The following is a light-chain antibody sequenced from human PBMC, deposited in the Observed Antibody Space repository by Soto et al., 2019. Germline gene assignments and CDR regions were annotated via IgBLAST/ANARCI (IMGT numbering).Light chain of an antibody. CDR2: AAS. CDR1: RAIGSS. V-gene: IGKV1-9*01. CDR3: QHLNDYRYT. Sequence: DIQLTQSPSFLSASVGDRVTITCRASRAIGSSLAWYQHNPGKAPKLLIYAASTLQNGVPSSFSGSGSGTEFTLTISSLQPEDFATYYCQHLNDYRYTFGQGTKVEIK. J-gene: IGKJ2*01.